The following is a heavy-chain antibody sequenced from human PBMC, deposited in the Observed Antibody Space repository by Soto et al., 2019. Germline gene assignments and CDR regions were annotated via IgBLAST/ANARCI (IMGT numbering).Heavy chain of an antibody. V-gene: IGHV1-24*01. CDR3: ATIISSSWSRSGWFDP. J-gene: IGHJ5*02. CDR2: FDPEDGET. CDR1: GYTLTELS. D-gene: IGHD6-13*01. Sequence: GASVKVSCKVSGYTLTELSMHWVRQAPGKGLEWMGGFDPEDGETIYAQRFQGRVTMTEDTSTDTAYMELSSLRSEDTAVYYCATIISSSWSRSGWFDPWGQGTLVTVSS.